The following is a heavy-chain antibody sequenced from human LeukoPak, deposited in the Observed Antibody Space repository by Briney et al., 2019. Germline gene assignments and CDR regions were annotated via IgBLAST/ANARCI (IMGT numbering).Heavy chain of an antibody. Sequence: SETLSLTCTVSGGSISSYYWSWIRQPPGKGLEWMGYINYSGSTNYNPSLKSRVTISVDTSKNQFSLKLSSVTAADTAVYYCARVCDYYYYYYMDVWGKGTTVTVSS. CDR2: INYSGST. J-gene: IGHJ6*03. V-gene: IGHV4-59*01. CDR3: ARVCDYYYYYYMDV. CDR1: GGSISSYY.